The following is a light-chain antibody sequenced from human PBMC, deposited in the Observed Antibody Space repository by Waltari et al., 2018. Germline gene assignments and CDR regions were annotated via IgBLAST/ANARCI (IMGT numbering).Light chain of an antibody. CDR2: SAA. CDR3: QQYFNWPPLT. J-gene: IGKJ4*01. Sequence: EILMTQSPATLSVSPGERATLSCRASHNIYTNLAWYQQKPGQAPRVLIYSAATRATGTPDRFSGSGSGTEFTLTISSLQSEDFGVYYCQQYFNWPPLTFGGGTKVEI. CDR1: HNIYTN. V-gene: IGKV3D-15*01.